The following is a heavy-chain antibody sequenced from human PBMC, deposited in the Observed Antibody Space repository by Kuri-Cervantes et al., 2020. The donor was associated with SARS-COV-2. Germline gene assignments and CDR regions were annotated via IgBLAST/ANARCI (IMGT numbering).Heavy chain of an antibody. Sequence: SETLSLTCAVYGGSFSGYYWSWIRQPPGKGLEWIGEINHSGSATYNPSLKSRVTISVDTSKNLFSLKLTSVTAADTAVYFCARGVVTIYGFLVLLPAPGWLDPWGQGTLVTVSS. J-gene: IGHJ5*02. CDR3: ARGVVTIYGFLVLLPAPGWLDP. CDR1: GGSFSGYY. CDR2: INHSGSA. V-gene: IGHV4-34*01. D-gene: IGHD3-3*01.